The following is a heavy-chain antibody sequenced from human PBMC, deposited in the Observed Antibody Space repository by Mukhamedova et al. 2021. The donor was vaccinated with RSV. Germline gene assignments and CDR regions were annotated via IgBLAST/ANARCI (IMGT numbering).Heavy chain of an antibody. J-gene: IGHJ6*02. D-gene: IGHD3-10*01. CDR3: ASGYYGSGSEIYYYGMDV. V-gene: IGHV1-46*01. Sequence: GSTSYAQKFQGRVTMTRDTSTSTVYMELSSLRSEATAVYYCASGYYGSGSEIYYYGMDVWGQGTTVTVSS. CDR2: GST.